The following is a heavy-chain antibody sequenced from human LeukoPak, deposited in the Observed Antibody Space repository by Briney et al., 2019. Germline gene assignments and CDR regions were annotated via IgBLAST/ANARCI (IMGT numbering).Heavy chain of an antibody. CDR1: GITFSRHG. J-gene: IGHJ4*02. D-gene: IGHD3-3*01. Sequence: GRSLRLSCVASGITFSRHGMDWVRQAPGKELEWVAVIADDGGVKQYADSVKGRFTVSRDNSKSTLYLQMNGLSVEDTAIYYCAREATWGEWYFDHWGQGTPVTVSS. CDR2: IADDGGVK. V-gene: IGHV3-30*03. CDR3: AREATWGEWYFDH.